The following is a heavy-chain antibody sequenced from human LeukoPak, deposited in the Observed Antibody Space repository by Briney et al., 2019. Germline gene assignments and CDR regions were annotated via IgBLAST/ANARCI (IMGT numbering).Heavy chain of an antibody. D-gene: IGHD5-18*01. CDR3: ARAPFGEGGYGCGLDV. CDR1: GYTFTSHG. V-gene: IGHV1-18*01. Sequence: GASVKVSCKASGYTFTSHGINWLRQAPGQGLEWMGWVSGYNGNTDYAQKFQGRVTMTTDRSTNTVYMELRSLRADDTAVYFCARAPFGEGGYGCGLDVWGQGTTVTVSS. CDR2: VSGYNGNT. J-gene: IGHJ6*02.